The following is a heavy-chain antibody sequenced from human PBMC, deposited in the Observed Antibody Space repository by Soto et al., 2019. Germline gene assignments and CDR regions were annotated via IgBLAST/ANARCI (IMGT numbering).Heavy chain of an antibody. CDR2: IIPIFGTA. Sequence: SVKVSCKASGGTFSSYAISWVRQAPGQGLEWMGGIIPIFGTANYAQEFQGRVTITADESTSTAYMELSSLRSEDTAAYYCARSLDYDSSGSRGFDLWGRGTLVTVSS. V-gene: IGHV1-69*13. CDR3: ARSLDYDSSGSRGFDL. J-gene: IGHJ2*01. CDR1: GGTFSSYA. D-gene: IGHD3-22*01.